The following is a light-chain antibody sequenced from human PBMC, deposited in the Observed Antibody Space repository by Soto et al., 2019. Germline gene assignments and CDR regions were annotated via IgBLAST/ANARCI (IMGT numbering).Light chain of an antibody. J-gene: IGKJ1*01. CDR3: HQYYNLPRT. CDR2: DAS. V-gene: IGKV1-33*01. CDR1: QDISNY. Sequence: DFPMTQSPSSLSASVGDRVTITCQASQDISNYLNWYQQKPGKAPKLLIYDASNLETGVPSRFSGSGSGTDFTFTISSLQPEDIETYYCHQYYNLPRTFGQGTKVEIK.